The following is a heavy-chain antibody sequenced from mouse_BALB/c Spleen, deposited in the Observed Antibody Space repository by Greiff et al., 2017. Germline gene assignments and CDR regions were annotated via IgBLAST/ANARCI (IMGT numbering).Heavy chain of an antibody. J-gene: IGHJ3*01. Sequence: EVHLVESGGGLVQPGGSLRLSCATSGFTFPDYYMSWVRQPPGKALEWLGFIRNKANGYTTEYSASVKGRFTISRDNSQSILYLQMNTLRAEDSATYYCARDMTGTAWFAYWGQGTLVTVSA. CDR1: GFTFPDYY. CDR2: IRNKANGYTT. V-gene: IGHV7-3*02. D-gene: IGHD4-1*01. CDR3: ARDMTGTAWFAY.